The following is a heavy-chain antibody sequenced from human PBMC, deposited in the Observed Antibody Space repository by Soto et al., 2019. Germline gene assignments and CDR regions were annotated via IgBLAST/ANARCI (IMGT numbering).Heavy chain of an antibody. D-gene: IGHD3-10*01. CDR3: ARGRDWYFDL. J-gene: IGHJ2*01. CDR1: GFTFSTYS. V-gene: IGHV3-21*01. CDR2: ISSSSSFM. Sequence: EVHLVESGGGLVKPGGSLRLSCGASGFTFSTYSMNWVRQAPGKGLEWVSSISSSSSFMYYADSVKGRFTISRDNAKNSLYLQMNSLRAEDTAVYYCARGRDWYFDLWGRGTLVTVSS.